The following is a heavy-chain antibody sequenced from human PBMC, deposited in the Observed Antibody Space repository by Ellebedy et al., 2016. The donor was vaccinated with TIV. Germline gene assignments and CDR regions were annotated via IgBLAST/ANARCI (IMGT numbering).Heavy chain of an antibody. CDR1: GFTVSSNY. D-gene: IGHD6-6*01. J-gene: IGHJ6*02. V-gene: IGHV3-53*01. CDR3: ARRPNYYGMDV. Sequence: PGGSLRLSCAASGFTVSSNYISWVRQAPGKGLEWVSVIYSGGSTYYADSVKGRFTISRDNSKNTLYLQMNSLRAEDTAVYYCARRPNYYGMDVWGQGTTVTVSS. CDR2: IYSGGST.